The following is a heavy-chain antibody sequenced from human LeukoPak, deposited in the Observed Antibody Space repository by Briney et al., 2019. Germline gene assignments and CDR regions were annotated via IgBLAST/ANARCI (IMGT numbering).Heavy chain of an antibody. CDR2: IYHSGST. J-gene: IGHJ3*02. Sequence: PSQTLSLTCAVSGGSIGSGGYSWSWIRQPPGKGLEWIGYIYHSGSTYYNPSLKSRVTISVDRSKNQFSLKLSSVTAADTAVYYCARGDLTKDAFDIWGQGTMVTVSS. V-gene: IGHV4-30-2*01. D-gene: IGHD7-27*01. CDR1: GGSIGSGGYS. CDR3: ARGDLTKDAFDI.